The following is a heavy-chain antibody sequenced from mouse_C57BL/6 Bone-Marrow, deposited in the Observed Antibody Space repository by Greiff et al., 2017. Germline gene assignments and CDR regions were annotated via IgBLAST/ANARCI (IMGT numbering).Heavy chain of an antibody. J-gene: IGHJ4*01. CDR2: IYPGSGST. CDR3: ARERNPPYDAMDY. Sequence: QVQLQQPGAELVKPGASVKMSCKASGYTFTSYWITWVKQRPGQGLEWIGDIYPGSGSTNYNEKFKSKATLTVDTSSSTAYMQLSSLTSEDSAVYYCARERNPPYDAMDYWGQGTSVTVSA. CDR1: GYTFTSYW. V-gene: IGHV1-55*01.